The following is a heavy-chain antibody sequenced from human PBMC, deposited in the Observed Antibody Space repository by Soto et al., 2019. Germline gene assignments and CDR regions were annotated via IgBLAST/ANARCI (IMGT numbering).Heavy chain of an antibody. CDR2: IIPILGIA. CDR1: GGTFSSYT. J-gene: IGHJ6*02. V-gene: IGHV1-69*08. Sequence: QVQLVQSGAEVKKPGSSVKVSCKASGGTFSSYTISWVRQAPGQGLEWMGRIIPILGIANYAQKFQGRVTIPADKSTSTAYMELSSLRSEDTAVYYCARDPPYGSGSDGMDVWGQGTTVTVSS. D-gene: IGHD3-10*01. CDR3: ARDPPYGSGSDGMDV.